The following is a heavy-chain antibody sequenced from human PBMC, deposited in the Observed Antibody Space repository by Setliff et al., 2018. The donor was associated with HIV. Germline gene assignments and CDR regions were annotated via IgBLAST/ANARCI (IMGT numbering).Heavy chain of an antibody. J-gene: IGHJ3*01. CDR3: ARVGWGSVFDV. D-gene: IGHD3-16*01. V-gene: IGHV4-59*01. CDR2: IYHSGNT. Sequence: PSETLSLTCTVSGGSISNYFWSWIRQPPGKGLERIGYIYHSGNTKYTPSLKSRATISQDTSKKQVSLRLTSVTTADTAVYYCARVGWGSVFDVWGQGTTVTVSS. CDR1: GGSISNYF.